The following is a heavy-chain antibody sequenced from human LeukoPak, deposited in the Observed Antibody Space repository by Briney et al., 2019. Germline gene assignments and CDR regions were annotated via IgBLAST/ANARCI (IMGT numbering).Heavy chain of an antibody. CDR1: GGSISSSSYY. CDR2: IYYSGST. Sequence: SETLSLTCTVSGGSISSSSYYWGWIRQPPGKGLEWIGSIYYSGSTYYNPSLKSRVTISVDTSKNQFSLKLSSVTAADTAVYYCARDRSLGELTTESPSFDSWGQGTLVTVSS. CDR3: ARDRSLGELTTESPSFDS. V-gene: IGHV4-39*01. D-gene: IGHD3-16*01. J-gene: IGHJ4*02.